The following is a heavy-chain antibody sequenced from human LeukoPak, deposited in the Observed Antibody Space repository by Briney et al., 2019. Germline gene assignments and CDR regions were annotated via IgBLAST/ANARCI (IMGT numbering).Heavy chain of an antibody. CDR2: VYYIGTT. Sequence: SETLSLTCTVSGGSVSNPYSYWSWIRQPPGKGLEWIGNVYYIGTTSYNSSLKSRVTISVDTSRNQFSLEVTSMTAADTAVYYCARNTSSSPWFDPLGPGNPGHRLL. V-gene: IGHV4-61*01. CDR3: ARNTSSSPWFDP. CDR1: GGSVSNPYSY. J-gene: IGHJ5*02. D-gene: IGHD6-6*01.